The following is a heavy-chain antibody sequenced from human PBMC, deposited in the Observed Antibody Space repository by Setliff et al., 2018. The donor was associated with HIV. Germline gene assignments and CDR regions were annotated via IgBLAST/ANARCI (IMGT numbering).Heavy chain of an antibody. CDR3: ARDHCSSSGCYEYSYYGMDV. J-gene: IGHJ6*02. D-gene: IGHD2-2*01. V-gene: IGHV1-18*01. CDR1: GYTFTSYG. Sequence: ASVKVSCKASGYTFTSYGISWVRQAPGQGLEWMAMVSPFDDGTNYAQKFQGRVTMTRDTSISTAYMEVSRLRSDDTAVYYCARDHCSSSGCYEYSYYGMDVWGQGTTVTVSS. CDR2: VSPFDDGT.